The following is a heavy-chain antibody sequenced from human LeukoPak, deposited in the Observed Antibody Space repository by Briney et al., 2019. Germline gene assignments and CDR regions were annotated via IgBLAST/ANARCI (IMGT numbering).Heavy chain of an antibody. CDR2: IKQDGGEK. V-gene: IGHV3-7*01. Sequence: GGSLRLSCAASGFTFSSYWMSWVRQAPGKGLEWVANIKQDGGEKYYVDSVKGRFTISRDNAKNSLYLQMNSLRAEDTAVYYCARVRMYSSSPIPNYFDYWGQGTLVTVSS. CDR3: ARVRMYSSSPIPNYFDY. D-gene: IGHD6-13*01. J-gene: IGHJ4*02. CDR1: GFTFSSYW.